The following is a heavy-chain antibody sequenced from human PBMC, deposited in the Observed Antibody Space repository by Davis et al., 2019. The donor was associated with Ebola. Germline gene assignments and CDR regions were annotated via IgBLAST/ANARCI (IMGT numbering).Heavy chain of an antibody. Sequence: MPSETLSLTCTVSGGSISSSSYYWSWIRQPPGKGLEWIGEINHSGSTNYNPSLKSRVTISVDTSKNQFSLKLSSVTAADTAVYYCARARRGYSYGQSTYYYYGMDVWGQGTTVTVSS. CDR3: ARARRGYSYGQSTYYYYGMDV. V-gene: IGHV4-39*07. D-gene: IGHD5-18*01. CDR2: INHSGST. CDR1: GGSISSSSYY. J-gene: IGHJ6*02.